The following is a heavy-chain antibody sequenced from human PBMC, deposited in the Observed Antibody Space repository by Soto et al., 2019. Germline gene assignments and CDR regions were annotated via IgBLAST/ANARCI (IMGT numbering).Heavy chain of an antibody. V-gene: IGHV3-30-3*01. CDR3: ARVDSSSPNNWFDP. Sequence: GGSLRLSCAASGFTFSSYAMHWVRQAPGKGLEWVAVISYDGSNKYYADSVKGRFTISRDNSKNTLYLQMNSLRAEDTAVYYCARVDSSSPNNWFDPWGQGTLVTVSS. D-gene: IGHD6-13*01. CDR2: ISYDGSNK. J-gene: IGHJ5*02. CDR1: GFTFSSYA.